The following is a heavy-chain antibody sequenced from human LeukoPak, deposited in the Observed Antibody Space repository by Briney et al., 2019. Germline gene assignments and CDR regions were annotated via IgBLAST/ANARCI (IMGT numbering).Heavy chain of an antibody. CDR1: GYTFTGYY. V-gene: IGHV1-2*02. Sequence: GASVKVSCKASGYTFTGYYMHWVRQAPGQGLEWMGWVNPNSGGTNFAQKFQGRVTMTRDTSISTAYMELSRLRSDDTAVYFCARDREYRSPSYPLDYWGQGTLVTVSS. CDR2: VNPNSGGT. D-gene: IGHD6-6*01. CDR3: ARDREYRSPSYPLDY. J-gene: IGHJ4*02.